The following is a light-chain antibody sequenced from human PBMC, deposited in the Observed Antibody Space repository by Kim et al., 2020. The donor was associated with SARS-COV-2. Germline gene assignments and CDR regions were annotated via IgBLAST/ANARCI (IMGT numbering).Light chain of an antibody. V-gene: IGKV3-20*01. CDR1: QSVGTNY. CDR3: QQHANAPLS. J-gene: IGKJ4*01. Sequence: SPGERATLSCRASQSVGTNYVAWYQQKPGQAPTLLIHTASIRATGIPDRFSGSGSGTDFTLTVSRLEPEDFAVYYCQQHANAPLSFGGGTKVDIK. CDR2: TAS.